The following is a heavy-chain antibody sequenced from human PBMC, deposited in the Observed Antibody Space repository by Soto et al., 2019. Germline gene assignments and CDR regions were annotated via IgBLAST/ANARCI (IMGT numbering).Heavy chain of an antibody. J-gene: IGHJ5*02. CDR1: GYTFTSYG. V-gene: IGHV1-18*01. D-gene: IGHD3-3*01. CDR3: ARDRIFTIFGVVIMEAWFDP. CDR2: ISAYNGNT. Sequence: ASVKVSCKASGYTFTSYGISWVRQAPGQGLEWMGWISAYNGNTNYAQKLQGRVTMTTDTSTNTAYMELRSRRSDDTAVYYCARDRIFTIFGVVIMEAWFDPWGKGTLVTVS.